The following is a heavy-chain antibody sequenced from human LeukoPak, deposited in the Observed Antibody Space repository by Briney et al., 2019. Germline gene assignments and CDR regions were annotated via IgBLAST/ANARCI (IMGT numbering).Heavy chain of an antibody. V-gene: IGHV4-39*01. Sequence: SETLSLTXTVSGGSISSSSYYWGWIRQPPGEGLEWIGSIYYSGSTYYNPSLKSRVTISVDTSKNQFSLKLSSVTAADTAVYNCARLFPDCSGTSRYGAKYYYHYMDVWGKGTTVTVSS. CDR1: GGSISSSSYY. D-gene: IGHD2-2*01. CDR2: IYYSGST. J-gene: IGHJ6*03. CDR3: ARLFPDCSGTSRYGAKYYYHYMDV.